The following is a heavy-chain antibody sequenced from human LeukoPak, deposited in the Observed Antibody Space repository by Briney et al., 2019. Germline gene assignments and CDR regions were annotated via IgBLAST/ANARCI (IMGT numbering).Heavy chain of an antibody. V-gene: IGHV4-61*01. D-gene: IGHD6-19*01. CDR2: IYYSGST. CDR1: GGSVSSGSYY. Sequence: SETLSLTCTVSGGSVSSGSYYWSWIRQPPGKGLEWIGYIYYSGSTNYNPSLKSRVTISVDTSKNQFSLQLNSVTPEDTAVYYCARDRSGYFDYWGQGTLVTVSS. J-gene: IGHJ4*02. CDR3: ARDRSGYFDY.